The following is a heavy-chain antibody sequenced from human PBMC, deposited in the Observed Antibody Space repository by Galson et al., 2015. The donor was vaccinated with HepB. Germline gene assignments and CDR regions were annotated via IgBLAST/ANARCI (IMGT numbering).Heavy chain of an antibody. D-gene: IGHD2/OR15-2a*01. V-gene: IGHV3-30*18. CDR1: GFTFSSYA. CDR2: ISYDGSNK. J-gene: IGHJ4*02. CDR3: AKVWSAIYASCYYMDF. Sequence: SLRLSCAASGFTFSSYAMHWVRQAPGKGLEWVAGISYDGSNKYNADTGKGRFTIPKDNTKNTLYLQMNSMRAEDTAVYYCAKVWSAIYASCYYMDFWGQGTLVTVSS.